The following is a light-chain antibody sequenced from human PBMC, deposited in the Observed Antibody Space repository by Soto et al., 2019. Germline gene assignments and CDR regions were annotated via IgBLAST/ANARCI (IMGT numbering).Light chain of an antibody. CDR1: QSISDT. CDR2: GAS. V-gene: IGKV3-15*01. Sequence: EIVMTQSPATLSVSPGGRATLSCRASQSISDTLASYQQKPGQAPRLLIHGASTRATGFPARFSGSGSGTDFTLTISSLQSEDFAVYYCQQYDNWPWTFGQGTKVEIK. J-gene: IGKJ1*01. CDR3: QQYDNWPWT.